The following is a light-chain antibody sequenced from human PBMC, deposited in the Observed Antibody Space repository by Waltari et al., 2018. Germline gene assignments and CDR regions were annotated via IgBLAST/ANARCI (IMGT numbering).Light chain of an antibody. Sequence: DIQMTQYPSSLSASAGDRVTITCRASQGISTYLNWYQQKPGKAPKRLIYAASSLESGVPSRFSGSGSGTDFTLTISSLQPEDFATYYCLQYNSNPYSFGQGTKVEIK. CDR1: QGISTY. V-gene: IGKV1-17*01. CDR2: AAS. CDR3: LQYNSNPYS. J-gene: IGKJ2*03.